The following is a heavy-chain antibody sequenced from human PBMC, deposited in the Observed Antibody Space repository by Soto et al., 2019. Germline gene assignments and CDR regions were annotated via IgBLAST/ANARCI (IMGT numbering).Heavy chain of an antibody. Sequence: PSETLSLTCAVSGGSISSSNWWSWVRQPPGKGLEWIGEIYHSGSTNYNPSLKSRVTISVDKSKNQFSLKLSSVTAADTAVYYCARDIVVVVAGYNWFDPWGQGTLVTVSS. V-gene: IGHV4-4*02. CDR2: IYHSGST. CDR1: GGSISSSNW. D-gene: IGHD2-15*01. CDR3: ARDIVVVVAGYNWFDP. J-gene: IGHJ5*02.